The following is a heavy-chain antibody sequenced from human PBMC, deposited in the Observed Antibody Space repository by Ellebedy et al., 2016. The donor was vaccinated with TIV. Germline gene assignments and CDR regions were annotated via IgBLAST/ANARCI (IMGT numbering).Heavy chain of an antibody. CDR2: INHSGST. J-gene: IGHJ4*02. V-gene: IGHV4-34*01. CDR1: GGSFSHYY. Sequence: MPSETLSLTCAVYGGSFSHYYWSWIRQPPGRGLEWIGEINHSGSTNYNSSLKSRVTISVDASKNQFSLKLSSVTAADTAVYYCARALGRSGSYLRPYDFWGQGTLVTVSS. CDR3: ARALGRSGSYLRPYDF. D-gene: IGHD3-10*01.